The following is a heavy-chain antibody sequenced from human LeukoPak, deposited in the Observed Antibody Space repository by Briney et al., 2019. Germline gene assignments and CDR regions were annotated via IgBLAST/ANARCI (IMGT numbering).Heavy chain of an antibody. J-gene: IGHJ4*02. CDR2: IYTSGST. V-gene: IGHV4-61*02. Sequence: PSETLSLTCTVSGGSISSGSYYWSWIRQPAGKGLEWIGRIYTSGSTNYNPSLKSRVTISVDTSKNQFSLKLSSVTAADTAVYYCARGRGGSYSNFDYWGQGTLVTVSS. CDR1: GGSISSGSYY. CDR3: ARGRGGSYSNFDY. D-gene: IGHD1-26*01.